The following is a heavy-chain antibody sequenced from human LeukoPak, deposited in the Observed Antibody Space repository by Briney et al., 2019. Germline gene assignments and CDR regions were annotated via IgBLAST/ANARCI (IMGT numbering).Heavy chain of an antibody. J-gene: IGHJ4*02. CDR1: GGSISSYY. CDR3: ARASYSYDINGWVPFDY. V-gene: IGHV4-4*07. Sequence: PSETLSLTCTVSGGSISSYYWSWIRQPAGKGLEWIGRIYTSGSTNYNPSLKSRVTISGDTSKNQFSLRLSSVTAADTAVYYCARASYSYDINGWVPFDYWGQGTLVTVSS. CDR2: IYTSGST. D-gene: IGHD3-22*01.